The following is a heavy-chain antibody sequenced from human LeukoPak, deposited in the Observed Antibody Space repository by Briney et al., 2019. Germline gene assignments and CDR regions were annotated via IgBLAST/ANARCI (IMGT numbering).Heavy chain of an antibody. V-gene: IGHV4-38-2*02. J-gene: IGHJ5*02. CDR3: ARDLGLTISDNWFDP. D-gene: IGHD3-9*01. Sequence: PSETPSLTCAVSGYSISSGYFWVWIRQPPVKGLEWIGSIYHTGATYYNPSLRSPVTISVDTSKNQFSLELNSVTAADTAVYYCARDLGLTISDNWFDPWGQGTLVTVSS. CDR1: GYSISSGYF. CDR2: IYHTGAT.